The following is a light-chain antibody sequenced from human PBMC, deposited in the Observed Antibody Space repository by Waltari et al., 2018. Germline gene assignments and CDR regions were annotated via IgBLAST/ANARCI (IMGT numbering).Light chain of an antibody. CDR3: QSYDTTLSVV. CDR1: GPNLGAGYD. CDR2: GST. V-gene: IGLV1-40*01. Sequence: QSVLTQPPSVSGAPGQRVTISCLGSGPNLGAGYDVHWYQPLPRAAPKLLIYGSTSRPLGVPDRFFGSTSGTSAFLAITGLQAEDEADYYCQSYDTTLSVVFGGGTKLTVL. J-gene: IGLJ3*02.